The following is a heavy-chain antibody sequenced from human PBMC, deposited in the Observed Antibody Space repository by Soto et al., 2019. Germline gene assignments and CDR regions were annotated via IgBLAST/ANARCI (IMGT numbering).Heavy chain of an antibody. CDR3: AKALGELSPESYDY. CDR1: GGSISSSNW. CDR2: IYHSGTT. J-gene: IGHJ4*02. D-gene: IGHD3-16*02. Sequence: PSETLSLTCAVSGGSISSSNWWSWVRQPPGKGLEWIGEIYHSGTTNYNPSLKSRVTISVDKSKNQFSLNLSSVTAADTAVYYCAKALGELSPESYDYWGQGTLVTVSS. V-gene: IGHV4-4*02.